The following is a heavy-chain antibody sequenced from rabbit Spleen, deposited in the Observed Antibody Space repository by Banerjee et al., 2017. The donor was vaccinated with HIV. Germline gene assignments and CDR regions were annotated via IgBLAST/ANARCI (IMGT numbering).Heavy chain of an antibody. D-gene: IGHD8-1*01. J-gene: IGHJ6*01. Sequence: QSLEESGGDLVKPGASLTLTCTASGFSFSSSDYMCWVRQAPGKGLEWISCIDTGSSGFTYFASWAKGRFTISKTSSTTVTLQVTSLTAADTATYFCARDSGTSFSSYGMDLWGPGTLVTVS. CDR3: ARDSGTSFSSYGMDL. CDR1: GFSFSSSDY. V-gene: IGHV1S40*01. CDR2: IDTGSSGFT.